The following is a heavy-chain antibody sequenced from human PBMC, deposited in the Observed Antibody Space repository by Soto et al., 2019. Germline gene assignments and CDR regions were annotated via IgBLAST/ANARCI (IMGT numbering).Heavy chain of an antibody. V-gene: IGHV1-3*01. CDR2: INAGNGNT. J-gene: IGHJ4*02. CDR1: GYTFTGYA. CDR3: ARAVAVAADFDY. D-gene: IGHD6-19*01. Sequence: GASVKVSCKASGYTFTGYAMHWVRQAPGQRLEWMGWINAGNGNTKYSQKFQGRVTITRDTSASAAYMELSSLSSEDTAVYYCARAVAVAADFDYWAQGTLVNVSS.